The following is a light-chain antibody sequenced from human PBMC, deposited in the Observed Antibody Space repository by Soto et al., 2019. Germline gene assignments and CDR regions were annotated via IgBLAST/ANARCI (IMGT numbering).Light chain of an antibody. CDR3: HQYNNWPRT. CDR1: QSVDGK. CDR2: GAS. Sequence: EIVMTQSPVTLSVSPGERATLSCRASQSVDGKLAWYQQKPGQAPRLLIYGASTRATGIPARFSGSGSGTEFTLTISSLQSEDFAVYFCHQYNNWPRTFGQGTRLEIK. J-gene: IGKJ5*01. V-gene: IGKV3-15*01.